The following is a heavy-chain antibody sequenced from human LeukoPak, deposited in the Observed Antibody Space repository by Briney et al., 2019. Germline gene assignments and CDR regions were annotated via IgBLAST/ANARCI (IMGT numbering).Heavy chain of an antibody. D-gene: IGHD1-26*01. CDR2: ISAYNGNT. J-gene: IGHJ4*02. V-gene: IGHV1-18*01. Sequence: ASVKVSCKASGYTFTSYGISWVRQAPGQGLEWMGWISAYNGNTNYAQKLQGRVTMTTDTSTSTAYMELRSLRSDDTAGYYCARDKGSGGSNGLDFDYWGQGTLVTVSS. CDR1: GYTFTSYG. CDR3: ARDKGSGGSNGLDFDY.